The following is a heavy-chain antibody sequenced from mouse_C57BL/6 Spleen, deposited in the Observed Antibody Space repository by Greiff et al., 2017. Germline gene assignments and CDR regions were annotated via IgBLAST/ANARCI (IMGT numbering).Heavy chain of an antibody. CDR3: ARYGGRPRYYAMDD. V-gene: IGHV1-26*01. Sequence: EVQLQQSGPELVQPGASVTISCTASGYTFTDYYLNWVNQSHGKSLEWIGDINPNNGGTSYNQKFKGKATLTVDSSSRTDDIERRSLTSDDSAVYYCARYGGRPRYYAMDDWGQGASVTVSS. J-gene: IGHJ4*01. CDR2: INPNNGGT. D-gene: IGHD1-1*01. CDR1: GYTFTDYY.